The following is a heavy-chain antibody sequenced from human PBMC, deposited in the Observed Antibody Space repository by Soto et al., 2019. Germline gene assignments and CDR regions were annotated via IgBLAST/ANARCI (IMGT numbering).Heavy chain of an antibody. J-gene: IGHJ4*02. CDR3: ASPLTGDHLYFDY. Sequence: QLQLQESGPGLVKPSETLSLTCTVSGGSISSSSYYWGWIRQPPGKGLEWIGSIYYSGSTYYNPSLKSRVTIAVDTSKNQFSLKLSSVTAADTAVYYFASPLTGDHLYFDYWGQGTLVTVSS. CDR1: GGSISSSSYY. CDR2: IYYSGST. D-gene: IGHD7-27*01. V-gene: IGHV4-39*01.